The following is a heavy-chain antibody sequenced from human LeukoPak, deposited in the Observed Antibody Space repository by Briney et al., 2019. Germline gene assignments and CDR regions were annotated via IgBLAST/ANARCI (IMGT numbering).Heavy chain of an antibody. CDR3: ARGAEHYDILTGYYTGMEAYYFDY. D-gene: IGHD3-9*01. J-gene: IGHJ4*02. CDR1: GFTFSSYE. Sequence: PGGSLRLSCAASGFTFSSYEMNWVRQAPGKGLEWVSYISSSGSTIYYADSVKGRFTISRDNAKNSLYLQVNSLRAEDTAVYYCARGAEHYDILTGYYTGMEAYYFDYWGQGTLVTVSS. CDR2: ISSSGSTI. V-gene: IGHV3-48*03.